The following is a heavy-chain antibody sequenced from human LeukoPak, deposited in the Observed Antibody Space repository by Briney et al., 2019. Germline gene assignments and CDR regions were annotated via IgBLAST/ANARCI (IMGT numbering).Heavy chain of an antibody. J-gene: IGHJ4*02. CDR2: MYRGGSA. CDR3: ARDGGAAAGY. CDR1: GFTVSNNY. V-gene: IGHV3-66*01. D-gene: IGHD6-13*01. Sequence: PGGSLRLSCGASGFTVSNNYMSWGRQAPGKGLEWVSVMYRGGSAYYADSVQGGFTMSRDNSKNTLYLQMNSLRAEDTAVYYCARDGGAAAGYWGQGTLVTVSS.